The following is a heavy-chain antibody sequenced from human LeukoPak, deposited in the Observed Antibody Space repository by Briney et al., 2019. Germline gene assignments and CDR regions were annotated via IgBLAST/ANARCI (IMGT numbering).Heavy chain of an antibody. Sequence: PSETLSLTCAVYGGSFSGYYWSWIRQPPGKGLEWIGEINHSGSTNYNPSLMSRVTISVDKSKNQFSLKLSSVTAADPAVYYCASLSYGYYDFWSGYARGFDYWGQGTLVTVSS. CDR3: ASLSYGYYDFWSGYARGFDY. D-gene: IGHD3-3*01. CDR2: INHSGST. J-gene: IGHJ4*02. CDR1: GGSFSGYY. V-gene: IGHV4-34*01.